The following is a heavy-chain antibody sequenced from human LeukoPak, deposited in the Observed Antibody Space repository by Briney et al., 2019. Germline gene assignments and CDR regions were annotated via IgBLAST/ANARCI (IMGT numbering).Heavy chain of an antibody. CDR2: ISSSSSYI. V-gene: IGHV3-21*01. CDR3: ATRDSRINF. Sequence: GGSLRLSCAASGFTFSSYSMNWVRQAPGKGLEWVSSISSSSSYIYYADSVKGRFTISRDNAKNSLCLQMNSLRAEDTAVYYCATRDSRINFWGQGTLVTVSS. J-gene: IGHJ4*02. CDR1: GFTFSSYS. D-gene: IGHD3-22*01.